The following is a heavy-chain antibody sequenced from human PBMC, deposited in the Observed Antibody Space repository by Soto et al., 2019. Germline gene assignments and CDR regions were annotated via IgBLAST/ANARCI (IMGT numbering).Heavy chain of an antibody. J-gene: IGHJ4*02. CDR2: ISGSGGNT. D-gene: IGHD6-13*01. Sequence: GGSLRLSCAASGFTFASYAMSWVRQAPGKGLEWVSGISGSGGNTYNADSVKGRFTISTDNSKNTLYLDLISLSAEVTAVYYCAKGLSIAAAGTFDSWGEGTQVTV. CDR1: GFTFASYA. CDR3: AKGLSIAAAGTFDS. V-gene: IGHV3-23*01.